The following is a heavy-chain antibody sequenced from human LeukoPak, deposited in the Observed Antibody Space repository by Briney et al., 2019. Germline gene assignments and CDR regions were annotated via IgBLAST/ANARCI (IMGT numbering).Heavy chain of an antibody. CDR1: GFTFSTYS. CDR3: VRVVPGTGSLDF. J-gene: IGHJ4*02. Sequence: GGSLRLSCAASGFTFSTYSMNWVRQASGKGLEWVSSISSSSSYMFYADSAKGRFTISRDNAKNSLYLQVNSLRAEDTAVYYCVRVVPGTGSLDFWGQGALVTVSS. V-gene: IGHV3-21*01. D-gene: IGHD1-1*01. CDR2: ISSSSSYM.